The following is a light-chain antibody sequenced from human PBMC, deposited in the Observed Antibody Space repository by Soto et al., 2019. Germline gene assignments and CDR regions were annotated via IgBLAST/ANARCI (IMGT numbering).Light chain of an antibody. CDR1: QSVSSSY. V-gene: IGKV3-20*01. CDR3: QPYGSSSWT. Sequence: EIVLTQSPGTLSLSPGERATLSCRASQSVSSSYFAWYQQRFGQAPRLPIYGASSRATGIPDRFSGSGSGTDFTLTISRLEPEDFAVYYCQPYGSSSWTFGQGTKVDIK. J-gene: IGKJ1*01. CDR2: GAS.